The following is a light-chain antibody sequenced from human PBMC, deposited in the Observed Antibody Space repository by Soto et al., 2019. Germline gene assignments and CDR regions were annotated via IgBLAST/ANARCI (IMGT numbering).Light chain of an antibody. CDR1: QSISNS. CDR3: LQHNSYPWT. CDR2: AAS. J-gene: IGKJ1*01. V-gene: IGKV1-17*01. Sequence: DIQRTKYPSSLSASVGDRVTITCRASQSISNSLNWYQQKPGRAPKLLIYAASTLQGGVPSRFSGSGSGTEFTLTISSLQPEDFATYYCLQHNSYPWTFGQGTKVAI.